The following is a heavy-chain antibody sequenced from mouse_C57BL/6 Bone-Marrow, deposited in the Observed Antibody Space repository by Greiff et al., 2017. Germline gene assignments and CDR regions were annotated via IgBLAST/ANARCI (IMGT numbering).Heavy chain of an antibody. CDR2: IYPGSDNT. CDR3: ARSHYSNPFDD. D-gene: IGHD2-5*01. CDR1: GYSFTSYY. V-gene: IGHV1-66*01. Sequence: QVQLQQSGPELVKPGASVKISCKASGYSFTSYYIHWVKQRPGQGLEWIGWIYPGSDNTKYNEKFKGKATLTADTSSSTAYMQLSSLTSEDSAVYYCARSHYSNPFDDWGQGTTLTVSS. J-gene: IGHJ2*01.